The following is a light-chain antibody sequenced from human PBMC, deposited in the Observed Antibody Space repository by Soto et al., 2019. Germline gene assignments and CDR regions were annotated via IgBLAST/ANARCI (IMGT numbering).Light chain of an antibody. CDR1: QSFSGT. V-gene: IGKV3-11*01. Sequence: TQSPSTLSASMGDRVTITCRASQSFSGTLAWYQQKPGKAPKLLIYDASNRATGIPARFSGSGSGTDFTLTISSLEPEDFAVYYCQHRSNWPLTFGGGTKVEIK. J-gene: IGKJ4*01. CDR2: DAS. CDR3: QHRSNWPLT.